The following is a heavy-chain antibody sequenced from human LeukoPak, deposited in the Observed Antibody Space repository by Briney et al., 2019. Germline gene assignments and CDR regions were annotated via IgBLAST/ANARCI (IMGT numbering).Heavy chain of an antibody. V-gene: IGHV4-59*01. CDR2: IYYSGST. CDR3: AREGGYDSYNWFDP. D-gene: IGHD5-12*01. J-gene: IGHJ5*02. CDR1: GGSISSYY. Sequence: SETLSLTCTVSGGSISSYYWSWIRQPPGKGLEWIGYIYYSGSTNYNPSLKSRVTISVDTSKNQFSLKLSSVTAADTAVYYCAREGGYDSYNWFDPWGQGTLVTVSS.